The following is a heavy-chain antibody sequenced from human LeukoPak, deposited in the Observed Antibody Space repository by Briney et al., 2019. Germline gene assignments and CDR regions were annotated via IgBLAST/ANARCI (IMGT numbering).Heavy chain of an antibody. CDR2: IIPIFGTA. CDR1: GGTFSSYA. CDR3: ARTIIDSSGYYYFYYYYYMDV. V-gene: IGHV1-69*06. J-gene: IGHJ6*03. D-gene: IGHD3-22*01. Sequence: SVKVSCKASGGTFSSYAISWVRQAPGQGLEWMGGIIPIFGTANYAQKFQGRVTITADKSTSTAYMELSSLRSEDTAVYYCARTIIDSSGYYYFYYYYYMDVWGKGTTVTVSS.